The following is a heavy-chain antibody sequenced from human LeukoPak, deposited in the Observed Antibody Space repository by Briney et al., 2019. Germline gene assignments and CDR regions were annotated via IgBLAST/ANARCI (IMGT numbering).Heavy chain of an antibody. Sequence: GGSLRLSCAASGFIVSDYYMSWVRQAPGKGLEWVSVIYSSGPTYYADSVKGRFTISRDNAKNSLYLQMNSLRAEDTAVYYCARERSYYDFWSGYDDAFDIWGQGTMVTVSS. V-gene: IGHV3-53*01. CDR2: IYSSGPT. CDR1: GFIVSDYY. D-gene: IGHD3-3*01. CDR3: ARERSYYDFWSGYDDAFDI. J-gene: IGHJ3*02.